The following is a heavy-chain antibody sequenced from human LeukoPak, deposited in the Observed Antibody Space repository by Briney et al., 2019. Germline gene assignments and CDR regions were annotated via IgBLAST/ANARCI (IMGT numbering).Heavy chain of an antibody. V-gene: IGHV4-61*02. Sequence: SETLSLTCTVSGGSISSGSYYWSWIRQPAGKGLEWIGRIYTSGSTNYNPSLKSRVTISVDTSKNQFSLKLSSVTAADTAVYYCAVGRARLNAWGQGTLVTVSS. CDR2: IYTSGST. CDR1: GGSISSGSYY. J-gene: IGHJ4*02. CDR3: AVGRARLNA. D-gene: IGHD6-13*01.